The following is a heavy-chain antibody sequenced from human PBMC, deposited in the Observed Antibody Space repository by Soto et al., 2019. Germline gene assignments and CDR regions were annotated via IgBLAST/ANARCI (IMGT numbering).Heavy chain of an antibody. J-gene: IGHJ4*01. D-gene: IGHD2-8*01. V-gene: IGHV3-21*01. CDR3: ATRFCTNGLCPFDY. CDR1: GFTFSSNS. Sequence: GGSLRLSCEASGFTFSSNSMSWVRQAPGKGLEWVLSISSGGTFTYYADSVKGRFTVSRDNAKNSMYLEMSSLRAEDTAVYYCATRFCTNGLCPFDYWGHGTLVTVSS. CDR2: ISSGGTFT.